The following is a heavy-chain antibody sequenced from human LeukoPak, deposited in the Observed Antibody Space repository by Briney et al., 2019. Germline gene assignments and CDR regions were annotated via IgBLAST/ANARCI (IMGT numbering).Heavy chain of an antibody. Sequence: GRSLRLSCAASGFTFSSYAMHWVRQAPGKGLEWVAVISYDGSNEYYADSVKGRFTISRDNSKNTLYLQMNSLRAEDTTVYYCAKGASRRAPARRGYRGAFDIWGQGTMVIVSS. V-gene: IGHV3-30*18. J-gene: IGHJ3*02. CDR2: ISYDGSNE. CDR1: GFTFSSYA. D-gene: IGHD5-18*01. CDR3: AKGASRRAPARRGYRGAFDI.